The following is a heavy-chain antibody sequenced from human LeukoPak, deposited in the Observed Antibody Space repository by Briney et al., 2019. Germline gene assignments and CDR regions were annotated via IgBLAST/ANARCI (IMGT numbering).Heavy chain of an antibody. CDR1: GFTFSDYF. CDR3: ARDRGYFY. J-gene: IGHJ4*02. Sequence: GGSLRLSCVASGFTFSDYFMSWIRQAPGKGLEWLSFINSAGDNIYYADSVKGRFTISRDNAKNALYLQMNSLRVEDTAVYYCARDRGYFYWGQGTLVTVSS. CDR2: INSAGDNI. V-gene: IGHV3-11*04. D-gene: IGHD5-18*01.